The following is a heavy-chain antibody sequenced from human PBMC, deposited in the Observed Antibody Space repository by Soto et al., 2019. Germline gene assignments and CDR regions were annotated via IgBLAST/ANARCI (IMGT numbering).Heavy chain of an antibody. CDR1: GGSIRSGGYY. CDR2: IYYSGST. V-gene: IGHV4-31*03. CDR3: ARDPSGIAAEGWFDP. D-gene: IGHD6-13*01. Sequence: QVQLQESGPGLVKPSQTLSLTCTVSGGSIRSGGYYWNWIRQHPGKGLEWIGYIYYSGSTYYNPSRKSRVTISVDTSKNQFSLKLSSVTAADTAVYYCARDPSGIAAEGWFDPWGQGTLVTVSS. J-gene: IGHJ5*02.